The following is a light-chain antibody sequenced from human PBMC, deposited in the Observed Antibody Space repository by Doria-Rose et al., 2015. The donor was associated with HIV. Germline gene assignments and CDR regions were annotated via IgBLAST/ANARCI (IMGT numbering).Light chain of an antibody. CDR1: QSISSY. CDR2: AAS. J-gene: IGKJ2*02. V-gene: IGKV1-39*01. Sequence: DIQMTHSPSSLSASVGDRVTITCRASQSISSYLNWYQQKPGKAPKLLIYAASSLQSGVPSRFSGSGSGTDFTLTISSLQPEDFAAYYCQQSCCTPSTFGQGTKLEIK. CDR3: QQSCCTPST.